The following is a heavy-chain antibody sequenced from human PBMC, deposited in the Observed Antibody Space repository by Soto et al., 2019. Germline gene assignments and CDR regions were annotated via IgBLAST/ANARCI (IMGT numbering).Heavy chain of an antibody. D-gene: IGHD4-17*01. CDR2: IRSKANSYAT. CDR3: TRLGYGDSGRTFYYYYYMDV. V-gene: IGHV3-73*01. CDR1: GFTFSGSA. Sequence: GGSLRLSCAASGFTFSGSAMHWVRQASGKGLEWVGRIRSKANSYATAYAASVKGRFTISRDDSKNTAYLQMNSLKTEDTAVYYCTRLGYGDSGRTFYYYYYMDVWGKGTTVTVSS. J-gene: IGHJ6*03.